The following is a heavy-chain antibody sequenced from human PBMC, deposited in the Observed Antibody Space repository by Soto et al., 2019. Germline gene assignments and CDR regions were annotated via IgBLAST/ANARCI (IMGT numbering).Heavy chain of an antibody. Sequence: GASVKVSCKASGYKFTTCTVHWLRQAPGQGLEWIGWINTADAGTRYSETLQDRLTIRRDTSASAVYMELSRLRPEDTAVYYCTRRPRYCSGGSGCYDAFDIWGQGTMVTVSS. CDR2: INTADAGT. D-gene: IGHD2-15*01. CDR3: TRRPRYCSGGSGCYDAFDI. V-gene: IGHV1-3*04. J-gene: IGHJ3*02. CDR1: GYKFTTCT.